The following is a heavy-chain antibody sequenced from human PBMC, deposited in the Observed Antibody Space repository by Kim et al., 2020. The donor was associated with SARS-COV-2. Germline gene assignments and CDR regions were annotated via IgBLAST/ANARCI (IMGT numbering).Heavy chain of an antibody. CDR2: ISGSTTYS. CDR3: GRAATETVDF. CDR1: GFAFSEYY. J-gene: IGHJ1*01. D-gene: IGHD1-1*01. V-gene: IGHV3-11*05. Sequence: GGSLRLSCAASGFAFSEYYMTWIRQAPGKGLEWVSYISGSTTYSRYADSVKGRFTISRDNARNSLYLQMDSLTVDDTAVYYCGRAATETVDFWGQVTLVT.